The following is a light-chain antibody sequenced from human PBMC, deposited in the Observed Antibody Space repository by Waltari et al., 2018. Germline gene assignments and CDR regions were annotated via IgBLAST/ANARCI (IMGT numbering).Light chain of an antibody. V-gene: IGKV3-11*01. Sequence: EVVFTQSPATLSLSPGERATPSCRASQSVYNFLAWYQQKPGQAPRLLIYEASQRATGIPARFSGSGSGTDFTLTISNLEPEDVAVYYCQQRANWPPLTFGGGTKVEIK. J-gene: IGKJ4*01. CDR1: QSVYNF. CDR2: EAS. CDR3: QQRANWPPLT.